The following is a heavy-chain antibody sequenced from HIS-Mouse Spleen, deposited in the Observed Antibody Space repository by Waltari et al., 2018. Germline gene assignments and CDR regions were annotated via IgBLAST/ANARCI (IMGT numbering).Heavy chain of an antibody. CDR1: GFTFSSCG. J-gene: IGHJ3*02. CDR2: IWDDGSNK. D-gene: IGHD3-10*01. CDR3: ASISLWGGPVDI. V-gene: IGHV3-33*01. Sequence: QVQLVASGGGVVQPGRSLRLSCAASGFTFSSCGMHWVRQAQGKGLEWVAVIWDDGSNKYYADSVKGRFTISRDNSKNTLYLQMNSLRAEDTAVYYCASISLWGGPVDIWGQGTMVTVSS.